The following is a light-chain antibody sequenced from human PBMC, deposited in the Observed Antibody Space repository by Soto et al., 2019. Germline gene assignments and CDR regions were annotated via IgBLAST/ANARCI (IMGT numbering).Light chain of an antibody. CDR2: GAS. Sequence: EIVLTQSPATLSLSPGERATLSCRASQSVSSYLAWYQQKPGQAPRLLIYGASNRATGIPDRFSGSGSGTDFTLTISRLEPEDFAVYYCQQYGSSLFTFGQGTRLEIK. J-gene: IGKJ5*01. CDR3: QQYGSSLFT. V-gene: IGKV3-20*01. CDR1: QSVSSY.